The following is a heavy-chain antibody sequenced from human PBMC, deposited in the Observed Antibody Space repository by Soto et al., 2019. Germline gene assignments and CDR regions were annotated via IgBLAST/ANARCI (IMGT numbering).Heavy chain of an antibody. J-gene: IGHJ3*02. CDR3: ARSRMAADVTRAFDI. V-gene: IGHV3-21*01. Sequence: GGSLRLSCAASGFTFSNISMNWVRQAPGKGLEWVSSISSSSYYIFYADSVKGRFTISRDNAKNSLYLQMHSLGAEDTAVYYCARSRMAADVTRAFDIWGQGTMVTVSS. D-gene: IGHD6-13*01. CDR1: GFTFSNIS. CDR2: ISSSSYYI.